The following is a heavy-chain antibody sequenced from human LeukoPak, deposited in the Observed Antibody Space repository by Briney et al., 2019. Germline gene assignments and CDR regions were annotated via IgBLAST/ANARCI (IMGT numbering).Heavy chain of an antibody. Sequence: GGSLRLSCAASGFTFSSYSMNWVRQAPGKGLEWVSSISSSSSYIYYADSVKGRFTISRDNAKNSLYLQMNSLRAEDTAVYYCGRAAHTTTGYSSSWYDSCGQGTLVTVSS. CDR2: ISSSSSYI. CDR3: GRAAHTTTGYSSSWYDS. J-gene: IGHJ5*01. D-gene: IGHD6-13*01. V-gene: IGHV3-21*01. CDR1: GFTFSSYS.